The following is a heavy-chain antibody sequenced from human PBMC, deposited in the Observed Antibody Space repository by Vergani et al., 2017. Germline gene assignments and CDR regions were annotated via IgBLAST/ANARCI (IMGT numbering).Heavy chain of an antibody. D-gene: IGHD1-1*01. CDR1: GYTFSSYT. J-gene: IGHJ5*02. V-gene: IGHV1-69*02. Sequence: QVQLVHSGAEVKKPGSSVKVSCKASGYTFSSYTISWVRQAPGQGLEWMGRIIPILGIANYAQKFQGRVTITADTSTSTAYMELSSLRSEDTAVYYCAIRATSGTSWGQGTLVTVSS. CDR2: IIPILGIA. CDR3: AIRATSGTS.